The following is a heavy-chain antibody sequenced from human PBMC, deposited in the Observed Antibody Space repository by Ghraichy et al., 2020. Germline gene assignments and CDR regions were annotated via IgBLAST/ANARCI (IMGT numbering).Heavy chain of an antibody. J-gene: IGHJ6*02. D-gene: IGHD2-2*02. Sequence: ASVKVSCKASGYTFIDYGITWVRQAPGQGLEWMGWISGYNGNTKYEQKLQGRVIMTTDTSTSTAYMELRSLRSDDTAEYYCARGDCSSTSCYMVGYNGVDVWGQGTTVTVSS. CDR2: ISGYNGNT. CDR3: ARGDCSSTSCYMVGYNGVDV. CDR1: GYTFIDYG. V-gene: IGHV1-18*04.